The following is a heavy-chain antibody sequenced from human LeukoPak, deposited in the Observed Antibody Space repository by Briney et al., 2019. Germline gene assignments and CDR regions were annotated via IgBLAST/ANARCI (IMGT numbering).Heavy chain of an antibody. CDR1: GGSISSYY. J-gene: IGHJ6*02. CDR2: IYYSGST. Sequence: SETLSLTCTVSGGSISSYYWSWIRQPPGKGLEWIGYIYYSGSTNYNPSLKSRVTISVDTSKNQFSLKLSSVTAADTAVYYCARGSPALYYYYGMDVWGQGTTVTVSS. CDR3: ARGSPALYYYYGMDV. V-gene: IGHV4-59*08.